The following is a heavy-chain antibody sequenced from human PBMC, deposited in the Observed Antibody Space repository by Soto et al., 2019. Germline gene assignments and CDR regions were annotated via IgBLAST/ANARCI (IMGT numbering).Heavy chain of an antibody. J-gene: IGHJ4*02. CDR2: IYYSGST. CDR3: ARLGGHYYGSGPLDY. D-gene: IGHD3-10*01. V-gene: IGHV4-39*01. CDR1: GGSISSSSYY. Sequence: QLQLQESGPGLVKPSETLSLTCTVSGGSISSSSYYWGWIRQPPGKGLEWIGSIYYSGSTYYNPSLKSRVTISVDTSKNQFSLKLSSVTAAVTAVYYCARLGGHYYGSGPLDYWGQGTLVTVSS.